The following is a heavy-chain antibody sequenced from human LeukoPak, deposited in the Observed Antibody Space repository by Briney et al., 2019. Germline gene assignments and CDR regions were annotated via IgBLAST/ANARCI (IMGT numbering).Heavy chain of an antibody. V-gene: IGHV3-23*01. CDR3: AKDLLARPDY. CDR1: GFTFSSYA. D-gene: IGHD2/OR15-2a*01. J-gene: IGHJ4*02. CDR2: ISGSGGST. Sequence: GGSLRLSCAASGFTFSSYAMTWVRQAPGKGLEWVSAISGSGGSTYYADSVEGRFTISRDNSKNTLYLQMNGLRAEDTAVYYCAKDLLARPDYWGQGTLVTVSS.